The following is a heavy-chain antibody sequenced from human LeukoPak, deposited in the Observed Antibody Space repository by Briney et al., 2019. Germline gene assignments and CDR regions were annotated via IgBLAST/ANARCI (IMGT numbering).Heavy chain of an antibody. J-gene: IGHJ4*02. CDR1: GFTFSIYW. V-gene: IGHV3-74*01. D-gene: IGHD5-18*01. Sequence: GGSLRLSCAVSGFTFSIYWMHWVRQAPGEGLVWVSRINGDGRTATYADSVKGRFTISRDNAKNTLSLQMNNLRAEDTGVYYCARDSHLWSIDEWGQGSLVTVSS. CDR3: ARDSHLWSIDE. CDR2: INGDGRTA.